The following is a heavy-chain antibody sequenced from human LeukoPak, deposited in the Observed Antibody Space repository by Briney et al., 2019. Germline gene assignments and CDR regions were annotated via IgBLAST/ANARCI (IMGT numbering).Heavy chain of an antibody. CDR3: AKADPGTGAFDY. Sequence: GGSLRLSCAASGFTFSSYAMDWVRQAPGKGLEWVSAISSSGDTVFYADPVKGRFTVSRDNSKNTLYLQMNSLRVEDTAVYFCAKADPGTGAFDYWGQGSLVTVSS. V-gene: IGHV3-23*01. CDR2: ISSSGDTV. CDR1: GFTFSSYA. D-gene: IGHD1-1*01. J-gene: IGHJ4*02.